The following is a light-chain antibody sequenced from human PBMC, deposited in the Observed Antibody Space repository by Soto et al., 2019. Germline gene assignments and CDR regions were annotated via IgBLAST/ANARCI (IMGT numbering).Light chain of an antibody. V-gene: IGKV3D-20*01. Sequence: EVVLKQSPGTLSLSPGERATLSCRASQSVSSSYLAWYQQKPGLAPRLLIYDASSRATGIPDRFSGSGSGTDFTLTISRLEPEDFAVYYCQQYGSSPWTFGQGTKVDVK. CDR2: DAS. J-gene: IGKJ1*01. CDR3: QQYGSSPWT. CDR1: QSVSSSY.